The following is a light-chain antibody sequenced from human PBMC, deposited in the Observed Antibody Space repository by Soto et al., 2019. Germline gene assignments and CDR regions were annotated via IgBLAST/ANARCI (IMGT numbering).Light chain of an antibody. CDR1: QDMDDY. V-gene: IGKV1-9*01. CDR2: GXS. J-gene: IGKJ5*01. CDR3: QQLHSYTST. Sequence: DMQLTHPQPFLLASFGDRVTFAXRPSQDMDDYIAWYQQKPGXAPKXXXYGXSTWQSGVPSRLRGSESGAVFTLTISSLQPEDFATYYCQQLHSYTSTFGQGTRLEIK.